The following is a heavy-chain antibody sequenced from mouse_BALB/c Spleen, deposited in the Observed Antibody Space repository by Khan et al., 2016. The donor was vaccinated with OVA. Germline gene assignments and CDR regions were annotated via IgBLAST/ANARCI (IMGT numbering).Heavy chain of an antibody. CDR2: ISSGGTYT. D-gene: IGHD2-1*01. J-gene: IGHJ3*01. CDR3: TSGARGNYGGWFAY. V-gene: IGHV5-6-4*01. CDR1: GFTFSSYT. Sequence: EVELVESGGGLVKPGGSLKLSCAASGFTFSSYTMSWVRQTPEKRLEWVATISSGGTYTYYPDNMKGRFTISRDNAKNTLYLQMSSLKSEDTAMYYCTSGARGNYGGWFAYWGQGTLVTVSA.